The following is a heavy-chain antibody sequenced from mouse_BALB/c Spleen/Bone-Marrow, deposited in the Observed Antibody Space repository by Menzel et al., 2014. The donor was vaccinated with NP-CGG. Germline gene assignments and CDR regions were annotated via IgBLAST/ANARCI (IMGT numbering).Heavy chain of an antibody. V-gene: IGHV1-69*02. D-gene: IGHD4-1*01. CDR2: IFPSETYT. CDR3: TRDNWDY. Sequence: VKLQESGAELVRPGASVKLSCKASGYTFTSYWINWVKQRPGQGLEWIGNIFPSETYTNYNQKFKDEATLTVDKSSSTAYMQLSSPTSEDSAVYYCTRDNWDYWGQGTTLTVSS. J-gene: IGHJ2*01. CDR1: GYTFTSYW.